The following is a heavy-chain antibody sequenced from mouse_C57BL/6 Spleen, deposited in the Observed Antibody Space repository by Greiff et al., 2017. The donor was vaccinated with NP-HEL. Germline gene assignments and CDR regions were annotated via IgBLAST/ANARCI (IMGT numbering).Heavy chain of an antibody. CDR1: GYTFTDYN. CDR2: INPNNGGT. V-gene: IGHV1-18*01. D-gene: IGHD3-2*02. CDR3: ARDSSGYGRTWFAY. Sequence: EVQLQQSGPELVKPGASVKIPCKASGYTFTDYNMDWVKQSHGKSLEWIGDINPNNGGTIYNQKFKGKATLTVDKSSSTAYMELRSLTSEDTAVYYCARDSSGYGRTWFAYWGQGTLVTVSA. J-gene: IGHJ3*01.